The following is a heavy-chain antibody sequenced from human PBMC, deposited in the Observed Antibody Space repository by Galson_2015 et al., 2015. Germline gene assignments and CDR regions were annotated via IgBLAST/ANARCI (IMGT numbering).Heavy chain of an antibody. CDR3: ARAGPTGFDF. CDR1: GGTFSGYA. V-gene: IGHV1-69*13. J-gene: IGHJ4*02. Sequence: SVKVSCKASGGTFSGYAVTWVRQAPGQGLVWMGHIIPMSGSAKYAQKFQGRVTITADDTSTAYMELRSLRFQDTAMYYCARAGPTGFDFWGQGALVTVSS. CDR2: IIPMSGSA. D-gene: IGHD1-14*01.